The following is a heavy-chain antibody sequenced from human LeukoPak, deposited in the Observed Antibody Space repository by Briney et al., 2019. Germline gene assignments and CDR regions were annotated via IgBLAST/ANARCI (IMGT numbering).Heavy chain of an antibody. V-gene: IGHV1-46*01. J-gene: IGHJ4*02. D-gene: IGHD5-12*01. CDR2: ITPSGGTT. Sequence: EASVKVSCKASGYTFTSYYMHWVRQAPGQGLEWMGMITPSGGTTTYAQKFQGRVTMTRDTSTSTVYMELSSLRSEDTAVYYCATVRLVATINNYFDYWGQGTLVTVSS. CDR1: GYTFTSYY. CDR3: ATVRLVATINNYFDY.